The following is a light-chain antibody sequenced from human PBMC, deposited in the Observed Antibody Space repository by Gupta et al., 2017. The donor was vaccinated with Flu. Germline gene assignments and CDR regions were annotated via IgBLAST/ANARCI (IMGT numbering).Light chain of an antibody. CDR2: AAS. CDR3: QQSYSPPPGT. J-gene: IGKJ2*01. CDR1: QRINTY. Sequence: SSLYASVGDRVTITCRASQRINTYLNWYQQKPGKAPDLLIYAASTLQRGVPSRFSGSGSGTDFTLTISSLQPEDFATYYCQQSYSPPPGTFGQGTKLEIK. V-gene: IGKV1-39*01.